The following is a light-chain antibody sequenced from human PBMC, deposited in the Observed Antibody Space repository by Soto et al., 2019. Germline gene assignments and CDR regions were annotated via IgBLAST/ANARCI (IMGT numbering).Light chain of an antibody. V-gene: IGLV2-14*01. CDR3: SSYTSSSTVV. CDR2: DVS. J-gene: IGLJ2*01. Sequence: QSALTQPASVSGSPGQSITISCTGTSSDVGGYNYVSWYQQHPGKAPKLMIYDVSNRRSGVSNRFSGSKSGNTASLTISGPQAEDEADYYCSSYTSSSTVVFGGGTKVTVL. CDR1: SSDVGGYNY.